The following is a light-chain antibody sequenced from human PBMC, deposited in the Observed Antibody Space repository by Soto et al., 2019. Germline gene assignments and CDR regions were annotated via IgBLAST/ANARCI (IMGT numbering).Light chain of an antibody. Sequence: QSALTQPASVSVSPGQSITISCTGTSSDVGAYNYVSWYQQHPGKAPQLMIYEVSNRPSGVSNRFSGSKSGNTASLTISGLQAEDEADYYCSSYTTSSTLCVFGTGTKVTVL. CDR1: SSDVGAYNY. CDR2: EVS. V-gene: IGLV2-14*01. CDR3: SSYTTSSTLCV. J-gene: IGLJ1*01.